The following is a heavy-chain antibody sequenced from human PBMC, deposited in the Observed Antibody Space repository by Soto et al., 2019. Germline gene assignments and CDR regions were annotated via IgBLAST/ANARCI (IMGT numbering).Heavy chain of an antibody. V-gene: IGHV3-23*01. J-gene: IGHJ6*02. Sequence: GSLRLSCAASGFTFSSYAMSWVRQAPGKGLEWVSAISGSGCSTYYADSVKGRFTISRDNSKNTLYLQMNSLRAEDTAVYYCAKVGFSYDYYGMDVWGQGTTVTVSS. CDR3: AKVGFSYDYYGMDV. CDR1: GFTFSSYA. CDR2: ISGSGCST. D-gene: IGHD3-3*01.